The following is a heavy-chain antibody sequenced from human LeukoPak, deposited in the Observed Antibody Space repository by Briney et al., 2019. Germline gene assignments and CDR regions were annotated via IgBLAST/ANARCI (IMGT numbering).Heavy chain of an antibody. CDR1: VFTFSSYA. J-gene: IGHJ4*02. CDR2: IRGSGGST. V-gene: IGHV3-23*01. D-gene: IGHD3-10*01. Sequence: GGSLRLTCAVSVFTFSSYAMSWVRQAPEKGLEWVSAIRGSGGSTYYAGSVKGRFTISRDNSKNTLYLQMNSLRAEDTAVYYCAKDPGYGSGNWGQGTLVTVSS. CDR3: AKDPGYGSGN.